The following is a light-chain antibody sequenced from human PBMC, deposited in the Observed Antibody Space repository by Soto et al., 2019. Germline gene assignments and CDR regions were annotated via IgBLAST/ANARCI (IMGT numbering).Light chain of an antibody. Sequence: EIVLTQSPATLSLSPGERATLSCRASQSVSSYLAWYQQKPGQAPRLLIYDASNRATGIPARFSGSGSGTDFTLTISSLEPEDFVVYYCQQRGTFGQGTKLEIK. CDR2: DAS. J-gene: IGKJ2*01. CDR3: QQRGT. V-gene: IGKV3-11*01. CDR1: QSVSSY.